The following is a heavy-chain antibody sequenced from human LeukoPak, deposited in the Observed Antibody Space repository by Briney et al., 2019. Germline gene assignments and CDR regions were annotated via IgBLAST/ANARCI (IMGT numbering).Heavy chain of an antibody. V-gene: IGHV3-23*01. D-gene: IGHD3-22*01. CDR1: GFTFSSYA. Sequence: GGSLRLSCAASGFTFSSYAMSWVRQAPGKGLEWVSAISGSGGSTYYADSVKGRFTISRDNSKNTLYLQMNSLRAEDTAVYYCAKAPFGRSGYYLDYWGQGTLVTVSS. J-gene: IGHJ4*02. CDR3: AKAPFGRSGYYLDY. CDR2: ISGSGGST.